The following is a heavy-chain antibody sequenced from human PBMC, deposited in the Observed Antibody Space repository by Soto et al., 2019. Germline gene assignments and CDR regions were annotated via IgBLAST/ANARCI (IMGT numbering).Heavy chain of an antibody. Sequence: GGSLRLSCAGSGFIFKNYALNWVRQAPGKGLEWVASITRDGYNKYYADSVKGRFTISRDNSRDTLSLQMTALRTEDSSIYYSTKSSGGSSSVGMDYWGQGTRVTVSS. CDR3: TKSSGGSSSVGMDY. CDR1: GFIFKNYA. J-gene: IGHJ4*02. CDR2: ITRDGYNK. D-gene: IGHD6-6*01. V-gene: IGHV3-30*04.